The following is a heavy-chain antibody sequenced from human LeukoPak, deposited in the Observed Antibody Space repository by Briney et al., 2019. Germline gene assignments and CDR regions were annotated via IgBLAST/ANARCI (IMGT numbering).Heavy chain of an antibody. CDR3: ARGSSIATSTIDWFDP. Sequence: ASVKVSCNSSGYTFTGYYMHWVRQAPGQGLEWMGWINPNSGGTHYAQKFQGRVTMTRETSINTAYMELSRLRSDDTAIYYCARGSSIATSTIDWFDPWGQGALVAVSS. CDR2: INPNSGGT. CDR1: GYTFTGYY. D-gene: IGHD6-6*01. V-gene: IGHV1-2*02. J-gene: IGHJ5*02.